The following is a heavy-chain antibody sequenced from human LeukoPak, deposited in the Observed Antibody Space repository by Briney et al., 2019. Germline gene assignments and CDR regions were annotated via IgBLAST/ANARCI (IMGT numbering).Heavy chain of an antibody. J-gene: IGHJ4*02. CDR3: ASPRDGYNLGDY. CDR2: ISSSSSYI. D-gene: IGHD5-24*01. Sequence: GGSLRLSCAASGFTFSSYSMNWVRQAPGKGLEWVSSISSSSSYIYYADSVKGRFTISRDNAKNSLYLQMNSLRAEDTAVYYCASPRDGYNLGDYWGQGTLVTVSS. CDR1: GFTFSSYS. V-gene: IGHV3-21*01.